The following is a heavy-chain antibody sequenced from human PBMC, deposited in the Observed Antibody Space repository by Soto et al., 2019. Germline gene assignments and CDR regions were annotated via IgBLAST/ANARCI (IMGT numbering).Heavy chain of an antibody. V-gene: IGHV4-59*01. D-gene: IGHD3-22*01. CDR3: ARQTVVTTEGPGPLDF. Sequence: SETLSLTCNVSCDSITGYYWSWIRQPPGKGLEWLGNIFYIGNTNYNPSLKSRVSISVTSKNQFSLRLTSVTTADTAIYYRARQTVVTTEGPGPLDFWGQGALVTVSS. CDR1: CDSITGYY. CDR2: IFYIGNT. J-gene: IGHJ4*02.